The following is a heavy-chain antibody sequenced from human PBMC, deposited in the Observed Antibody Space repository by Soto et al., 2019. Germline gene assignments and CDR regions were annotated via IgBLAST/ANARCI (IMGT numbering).Heavy chain of an antibody. CDR2: IYHSGST. D-gene: IGHD4-17*01. V-gene: IGHV4-4*02. CDR3: ASMNPRGDYEAYYYGMDV. CDR1: GGSISSSNW. J-gene: IGHJ6*02. Sequence: PSETLSLTCAVSGGSISSSNWWSWVRQPPGKGLEWIGEIYHSGSTNYNPSLKSRVTISVDKSKNQFSLKLSSVTAADTAVYYCASMNPRGDYEAYYYGMDVWGQGTTGTVSS.